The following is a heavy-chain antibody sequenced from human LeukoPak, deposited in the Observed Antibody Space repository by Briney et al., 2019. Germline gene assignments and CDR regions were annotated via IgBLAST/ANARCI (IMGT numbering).Heavy chain of an antibody. V-gene: IGHV4-59*08. Sequence: PSETLSLTCTVSGGTISSYYWNWIRQPPGKGLEWIGYIHYSGSTKYNPSLKSRVTISVDTSKNQFSLKLSSVTAADTAVYYCARWYSSGWAFDYWGQGTLVAVSS. CDR1: GGTISSYY. CDR3: ARWYSSGWAFDY. CDR2: IHYSGST. J-gene: IGHJ4*02. D-gene: IGHD6-19*01.